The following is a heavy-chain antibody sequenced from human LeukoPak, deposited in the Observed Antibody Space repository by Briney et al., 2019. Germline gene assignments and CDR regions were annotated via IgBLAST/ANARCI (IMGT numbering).Heavy chain of an antibody. CDR2: ISYDGSNK. CDR3: AREWESDL. J-gene: IGHJ5*02. CDR1: GFTFSSYA. Sequence: GGSLRLSCAASGFTFSSYATHWVRQAPGKGLEWVAVISYDGSNKYYADSVKGRFTISRDNSKNTLYLQMNSLRAEDTAVYYCAREWESDLWGQGTLVTVSS. V-gene: IGHV3-30*04. D-gene: IGHD1-26*01.